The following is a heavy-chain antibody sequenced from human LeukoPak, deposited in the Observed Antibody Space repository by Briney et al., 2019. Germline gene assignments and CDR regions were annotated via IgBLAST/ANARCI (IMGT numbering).Heavy chain of an antibody. D-gene: IGHD2-15*01. V-gene: IGHV4-30-2*01. CDR1: GGSISSGGYS. Sequence: SQTLSLTCAVSGGSISSGGYSWSWIRQPPGKGLEWIGYIYHSGSTYYNPSLKSRVTISVDRSKNQFSLNLSSVTAADTAVYYCAREGYCSGGSCDNWFDHWGQGTLVTVSS. J-gene: IGHJ5*02. CDR2: IYHSGST. CDR3: AREGYCSGGSCDNWFDH.